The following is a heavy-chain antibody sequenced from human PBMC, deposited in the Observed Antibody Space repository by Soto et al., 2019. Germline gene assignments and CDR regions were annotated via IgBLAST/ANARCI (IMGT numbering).Heavy chain of an antibody. Sequence: SQTLSLTCTASGGSISSYYWSWIRQPPGKGLEWIGYMYFRGSTNYNPPLKSRVTISVDTSKNQFSLKLSSVTAADTAVYYCARDRSGSYYPSFFDYWGLVILVSVS. D-gene: IGHD1-26*01. CDR2: MYFRGST. V-gene: IGHV4-59*01. CDR1: GGSISSYY. CDR3: ARDRSGSYYPSFFDY. J-gene: IGHJ4*02.